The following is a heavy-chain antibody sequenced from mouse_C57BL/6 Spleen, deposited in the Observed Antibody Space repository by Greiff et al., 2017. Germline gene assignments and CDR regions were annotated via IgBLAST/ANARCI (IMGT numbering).Heavy chain of an antibody. CDR3: ARGIYYYGSSYWYFDV. D-gene: IGHD1-1*01. CDR1: GYTFTSYW. CDR2: IYPGSGST. Sequence: VHLVESGAELVKPGASVKMSCKASGYTFTSYWITWVKQRPGQGLEWIGDIYPGSGSTNYNEKFKSKATLTVDTSSSTAYMQLSSLTSEDSAVYYCARGIYYYGSSYWYFDVWGTGTTVTVSS. J-gene: IGHJ1*03. V-gene: IGHV1-55*01.